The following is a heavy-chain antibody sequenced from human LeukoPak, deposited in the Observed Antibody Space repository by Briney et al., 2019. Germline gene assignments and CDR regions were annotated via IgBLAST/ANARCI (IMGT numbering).Heavy chain of an antibody. CDR2: IWNSGNS. D-gene: IGHD2-2*01. V-gene: IGHV4-31*03. CDR1: AGSINSGGYF. J-gene: IGHJ4*02. Sequence: PSETLSLTCTVSAGSINSGGYFWTWVRQHPGEGLEWIGNIWNSGNSYYNPSLSSRVIISADSSKSTFSLKLSSVTAADTAVYYCARYHCGSTYCPGVDFYGQGTQVTVSS. CDR3: ARYHCGSTYCPGVDF.